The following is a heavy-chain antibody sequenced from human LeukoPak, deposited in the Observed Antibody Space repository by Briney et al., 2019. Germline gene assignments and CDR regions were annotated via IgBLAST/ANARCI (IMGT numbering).Heavy chain of an antibody. CDR3: ARSSITIFGVVIEYYFDY. D-gene: IGHD3-3*01. CDR1: GYSISSGYY. J-gene: IGHJ4*02. CDR2: IYHSGST. Sequence: SETLSLTCAVSGYSISSGYYWGWIRQPPGKGLEWIGSIYHSGSTYYNPSLKSRVTISVDTSKNQFSLKLSPVTAADTAVYYCARSSITIFGVVIEYYFDYWGQGTLVTVSS. V-gene: IGHV4-38-2*01.